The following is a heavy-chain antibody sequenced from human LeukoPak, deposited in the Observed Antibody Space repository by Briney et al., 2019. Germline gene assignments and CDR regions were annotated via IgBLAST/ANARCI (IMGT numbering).Heavy chain of an antibody. Sequence: PGGSLRLSCAASGFTFSSYSMNWVRQAPGKGLEWVSSISSSSSYIYYADSVKGRFTISRDNAKNSLYLQMNSLGAEDTAVYYCARVGKGHFDYWGQGTLVTVSS. J-gene: IGHJ4*02. V-gene: IGHV3-21*01. D-gene: IGHD4-23*01. CDR1: GFTFSSYS. CDR2: ISSSSSYI. CDR3: ARVGKGHFDY.